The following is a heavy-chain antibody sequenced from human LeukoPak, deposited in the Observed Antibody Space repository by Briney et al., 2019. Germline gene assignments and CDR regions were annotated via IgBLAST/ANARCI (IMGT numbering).Heavy chain of an antibody. V-gene: IGHV3-48*03. Sequence: PGGSLRLSCAASGFTFSDYEMNWVRQAPGKGLEWVSYISGSGTSIYYADSLKGRFTVSRDNAKNSLYLQLNSLRVEDTAVYYCARENITCGGDCYDCWGQGTLVTVSS. D-gene: IGHD2-21*01. CDR3: ARENITCGGDCYDC. CDR2: ISGSGTSI. CDR1: GFTFSDYE. J-gene: IGHJ4*02.